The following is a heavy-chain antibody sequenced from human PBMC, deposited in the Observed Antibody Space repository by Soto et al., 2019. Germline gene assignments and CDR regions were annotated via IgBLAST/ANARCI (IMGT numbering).Heavy chain of an antibody. CDR1: GFTFSSYG. V-gene: IGHV3-33*01. CDR3: ARDDYGDYGHLGAFDI. D-gene: IGHD4-17*01. CDR2: IWYDGSNK. J-gene: IGHJ3*02. Sequence: GGSLRLSCAASGFTFSSYGMHWVRQAPGKGLEWVAVIWYDGSNKYYADSVKGRFTISRDNSKNTLYLQMNSLRAEDTAVYYCARDDYGDYGHLGAFDIWGQGTMVTVSS.